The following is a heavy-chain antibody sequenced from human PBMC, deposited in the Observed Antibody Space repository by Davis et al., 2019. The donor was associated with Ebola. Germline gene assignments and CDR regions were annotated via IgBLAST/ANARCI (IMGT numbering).Heavy chain of an antibody. Sequence: GGSLRLSCAASGFTFSGSAMHWVRQAPGKGLEWVSSISSSSSYIYYADSVKGRFTISKDNAKNSLYLQMNSLRAEDTAVYYCARDLLIRYFDWSSAFDIWGQGTMVTVSS. D-gene: IGHD3-9*01. J-gene: IGHJ3*02. CDR1: GFTFSGSA. V-gene: IGHV3-21*01. CDR3: ARDLLIRYFDWSSAFDI. CDR2: ISSSSSYI.